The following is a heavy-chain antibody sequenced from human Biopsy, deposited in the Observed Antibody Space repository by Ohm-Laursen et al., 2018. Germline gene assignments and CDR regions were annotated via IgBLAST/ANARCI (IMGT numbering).Heavy chain of an antibody. Sequence: SSVKVSCKASGYSFTKYYINWVRQAPGQGLEWMGIINPTGGTTSYAEKFQGRVTLTRDTSTGTVYLELNSLIYEDTALYYCARDEAGSSVFGPYYYGMDVWGQGTTVTVSS. CDR1: GYSFTKYY. J-gene: IGHJ6*02. V-gene: IGHV1-46*01. CDR3: ARDEAGSSVFGPYYYGMDV. CDR2: INPTGGTT. D-gene: IGHD3/OR15-3a*01.